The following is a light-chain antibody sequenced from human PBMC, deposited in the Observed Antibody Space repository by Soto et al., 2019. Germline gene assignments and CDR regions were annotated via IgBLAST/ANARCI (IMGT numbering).Light chain of an antibody. CDR3: AAWDDSPNVHLV. J-gene: IGLJ2*01. CDR2: SAD. V-gene: IGLV1-44*01. Sequence: QSVLSQPPSASGTPGQTVTISCSGSSSNIGRYSVDWYQQLPGTAPKLLIYSADQRPSGVPDRFSGSKSGTSASLAVSGLQSADEADYYCAAWDDSPNVHLVFGGGTQLTVL. CDR1: SSNIGRYS.